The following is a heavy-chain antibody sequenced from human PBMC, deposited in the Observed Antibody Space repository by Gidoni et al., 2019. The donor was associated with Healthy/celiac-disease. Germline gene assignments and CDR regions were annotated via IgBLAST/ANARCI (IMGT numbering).Heavy chain of an antibody. J-gene: IGHJ4*02. Sequence: QVQLVQSGAEVKKPGSSVKVSCKASGGTFSSYTISWVRQAPGQGLEWMGRIIPILGIANYAQKFQGRVTITADKSTSTAYRELSSLRSEDTAVYYCARDNGSSWYGGGDYWGQGTLVTVSS. CDR1: GGTFSSYT. CDR2: IIPILGIA. CDR3: ARDNGSSWYGGGDY. V-gene: IGHV1-69*08. D-gene: IGHD6-13*01.